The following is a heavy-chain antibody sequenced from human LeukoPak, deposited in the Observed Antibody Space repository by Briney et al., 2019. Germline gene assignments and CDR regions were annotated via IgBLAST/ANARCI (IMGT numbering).Heavy chain of an antibody. CDR3: ARGLITIPNWFDP. V-gene: IGHV3-23*01. Sequence: PGGSLRLSCAASGFTFSNYAMSWVRQAPGKGLEWVSGISGSGGSTYFADSVKGRFTISRDNAKSSLYLQMNGLRAEDTAVYYCARGLITIPNWFDPWGQGTLVTVSS. J-gene: IGHJ5*02. D-gene: IGHD3-3*01. CDR1: GFTFSNYA. CDR2: ISGSGGST.